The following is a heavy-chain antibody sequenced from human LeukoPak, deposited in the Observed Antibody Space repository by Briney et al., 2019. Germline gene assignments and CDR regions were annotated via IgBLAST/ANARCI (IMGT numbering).Heavy chain of an antibody. V-gene: IGHV3-11*01. Sequence: GGSLRLSRAASGFTFSDYYMSWIRQAPGKGLEWVSYISSSGSTIYYADYVKGRFTISRDNAKNSLYLQMNSLRAEDTAVYYCAREISGERTYYFDYWGQGTLVTVSS. CDR1: GFTFSDYY. J-gene: IGHJ4*02. CDR3: AREISGERTYYFDY. D-gene: IGHD1-26*01. CDR2: ISSSGSTI.